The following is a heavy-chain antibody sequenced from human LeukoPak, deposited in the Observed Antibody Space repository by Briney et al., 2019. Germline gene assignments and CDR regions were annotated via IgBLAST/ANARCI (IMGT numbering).Heavy chain of an antibody. J-gene: IGHJ6*03. Sequence: PGGSLRLSCAASGFTFSDHYMDWVRQAPGKGLEWVGRTKNKANSYTTQYAASVKGRFTISRDDSKNSLYLQMNSLKTEDTAVYYCARGQWGSYYYYMDVWGKGTTVTVSS. D-gene: IGHD1-26*01. V-gene: IGHV3-72*01. CDR1: GFTFSDHY. CDR2: TKNKANSYTT. CDR3: ARGQWGSYYYYMDV.